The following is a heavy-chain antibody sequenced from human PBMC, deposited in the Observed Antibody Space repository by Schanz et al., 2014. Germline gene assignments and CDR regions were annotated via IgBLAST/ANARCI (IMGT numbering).Heavy chain of an antibody. CDR1: GGSINSGGYR. J-gene: IGHJ5*02. V-gene: IGHV4-39*01. D-gene: IGHD3-10*01. CDR2: MYSSGST. Sequence: QLQLQESGPGLVKASETLSLTCSVSGGSINSGGYRWGWIRQPPGKGLEWIGTMYSSGSTYYNPSLKSGVPISADTSRNQFSLKVIVVTAADTALYYCARLRGGGVIITTWGQGTLVTVSS. CDR3: ARLRGGGVIITT.